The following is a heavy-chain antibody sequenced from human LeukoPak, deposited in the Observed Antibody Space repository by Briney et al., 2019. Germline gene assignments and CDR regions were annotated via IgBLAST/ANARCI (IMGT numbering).Heavy chain of an antibody. V-gene: IGHV4-59*08. CDR3: ARLGLWVDFDY. CDR1: GGPISSYY. Sequence: SETLSLACTVSGGPISSYYWSWIRQPPGKGLEWIGYIYHSGSTNYNPSLKSRVTISVDTSKNQFSLKLSSVTAADTAVYYCARLGLWVDFDYWGQGTLVTVSS. CDR2: IYHSGST. D-gene: IGHD5-18*01. J-gene: IGHJ4*02.